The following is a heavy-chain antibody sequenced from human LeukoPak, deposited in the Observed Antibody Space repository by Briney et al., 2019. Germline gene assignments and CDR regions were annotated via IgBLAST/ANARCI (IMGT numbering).Heavy chain of an antibody. D-gene: IGHD6-6*01. CDR3: ASITQRSSVSEFDY. V-gene: IGHV3-48*01. J-gene: IGHJ4*02. CDR1: GFTFSSYS. CDR2: ISSSGSSV. Sequence: AGGSLRLSCAASGFTFSSYSMNWVRQAPGKGLEWVSYISSSGSSVYYADSVKGRFTISRDNAKNSLYLQMNSLRAEDTAVYYCASITQRSSVSEFDYWGQGTLVTVSS.